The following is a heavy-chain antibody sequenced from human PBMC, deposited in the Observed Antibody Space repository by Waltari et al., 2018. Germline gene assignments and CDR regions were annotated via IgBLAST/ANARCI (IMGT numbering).Heavy chain of an antibody. CDR3: ARRYCRGGSCYQWFDY. Sequence: EVQLLESGGGLVQPGGSLRLGCTAAGFIFNNYAIGVRQAPGKGLDWVSAIIGGGQITKYADSVKGRFTISRDNSHNTLYLQMNSLRSEDTAVYYCARRYCRGGSCYQWFDYWGQGTLVTVSS. CDR1: GFIFNNYA. D-gene: IGHD2-15*01. CDR2: IIGGGQIT. J-gene: IGHJ4*02. V-gene: IGHV3-23*01.